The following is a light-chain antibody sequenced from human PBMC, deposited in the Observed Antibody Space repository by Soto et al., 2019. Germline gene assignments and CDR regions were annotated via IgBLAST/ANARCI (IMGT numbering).Light chain of an antibody. CDR3: QQYGRSPST. J-gene: IGKJ4*01. V-gene: IGKV3-20*01. CDR1: QSVSSSY. CDR2: GAS. Sequence: EIVLTQSPGTLSLSPGERATLSCRASQSVSSSYLAWYQQKPGQAPRLLIYGASSRATGTPDRFSGSGSGTDFTLTISRLEPEDFAVYYCQQYGRSPSTFGGGTKVDSK.